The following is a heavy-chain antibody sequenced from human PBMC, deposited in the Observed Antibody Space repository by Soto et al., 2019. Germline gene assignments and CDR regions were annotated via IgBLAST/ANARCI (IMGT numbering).Heavy chain of an antibody. D-gene: IGHD3-22*01. CDR1: GGSISSGGYY. V-gene: IGHV4-31*03. J-gene: IGHJ5*02. CDR3: ARGCPPPYYYDSSGWGHWFDP. CDR2: IYYSGST. Sequence: SETLSLTCTVSGGSISSGGYYWSWIRQHPGKGLEWIGYIYYSGSTYYNPSLKSRVTISVDTSKNQFSLKLSSVTAADTAVYYWARGCPPPYYYDSSGWGHWFDPWGQGTLVTVSS.